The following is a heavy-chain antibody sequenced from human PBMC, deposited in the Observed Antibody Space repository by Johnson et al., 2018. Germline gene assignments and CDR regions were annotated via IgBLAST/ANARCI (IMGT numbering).Heavy chain of an antibody. Sequence: EVQLVESGGGLVKPGRSLRLSCAASGFIFDDYGIHWVRQVPGKGLEWVSGLSWNSGRIGYADSVKGRFTISRDNAKNSLYLQMNSLRAEGTGGYYCARDRGSVVVPDAFDIWGQGTMVTVAS. V-gene: IGHV3-9*01. CDR3: ARDRGSVVVPDAFDI. CDR1: GFIFDDYG. J-gene: IGHJ3*02. CDR2: LSWNSGRI. D-gene: IGHD2-2*01.